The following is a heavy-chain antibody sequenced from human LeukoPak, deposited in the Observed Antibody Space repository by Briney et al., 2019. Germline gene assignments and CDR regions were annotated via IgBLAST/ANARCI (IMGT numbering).Heavy chain of an antibody. CDR3: AKFRGSGYRDGFDI. Sequence: GGSLRLSCAASGFIFSDYAMTWVRQAPGKGLEWVAVISSSGGSTYYADSVKGRFTISRDNSNNTLYLQMNSLRAEDTAVYYCAKFRGSGYRDGFDIWGQGTMVTVSS. CDR1: GFIFSDYA. V-gene: IGHV3-23*01. D-gene: IGHD5-12*01. J-gene: IGHJ3*02. CDR2: ISSSGGST.